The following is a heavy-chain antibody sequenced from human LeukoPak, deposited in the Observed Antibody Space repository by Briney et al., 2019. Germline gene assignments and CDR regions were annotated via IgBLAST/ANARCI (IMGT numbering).Heavy chain of an antibody. CDR1: GGSVSGYY. V-gene: IGHV4-59*02. J-gene: IGHJ6*03. Sequence: SETLSLTCTVSGGSVSGYYCNWIRQPPGKGLEWIGYMSYSGSTNYNPSLKSRVTISVDTSKNQFSLKLSSVTAADTAVYYCARVVVVPAAFYYYYMDVWGKGTTVTVSS. CDR2: MSYSGST. CDR3: ARVVVVPAAFYYYYMDV. D-gene: IGHD2-2*01.